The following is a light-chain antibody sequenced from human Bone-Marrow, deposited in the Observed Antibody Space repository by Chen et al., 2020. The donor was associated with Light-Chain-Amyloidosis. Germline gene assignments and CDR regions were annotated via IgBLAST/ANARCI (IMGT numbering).Light chain of an antibody. CDR2: DDS. CDR3: QVWDRGSDRPV. CDR1: NIGSTI. J-gene: IGLJ3*02. V-gene: IGLV3-21*02. Sequence: SYVLTQPSSVSVAPGQTATIACGGNNIGSTIVHWYHQTPGQAPLLVVDDDSDRPAGIPGRLSGSNDGNTATLTIGRVEDGDEADYYCQVWDRGSDRPVFGGGTKLTVL.